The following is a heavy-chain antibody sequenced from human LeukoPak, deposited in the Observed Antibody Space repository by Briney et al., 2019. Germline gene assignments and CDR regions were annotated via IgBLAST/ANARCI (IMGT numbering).Heavy chain of an antibody. CDR1: GGSISSSSYY. V-gene: IGHV4-39*07. CDR2: IYYSGST. D-gene: IGHD1-26*01. Sequence: SETLSLTCTVSGGSISSSSYYWGWIRQPPGKGLEWIGSIYYSGSTYYNPSLKSRVTISVDTSKNQFSLKLSSVTAADTAVYYCARGPWVSGSYFPIEYWGQGTLVTVSS. CDR3: ARGPWVSGSYFPIEY. J-gene: IGHJ4*02.